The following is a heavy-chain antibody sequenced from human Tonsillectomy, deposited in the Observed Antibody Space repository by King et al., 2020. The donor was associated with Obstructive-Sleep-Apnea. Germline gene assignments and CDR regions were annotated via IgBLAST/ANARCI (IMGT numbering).Heavy chain of an antibody. J-gene: IGHJ3*02. CDR1: GGSISSGGYY. D-gene: IGHD4-17*01. CDR2: SYYSGRT. CDR3: SRDPYGDYRGTDAFDI. V-gene: IGHV4-31*03. Sequence: VQLQESCPGLVKPSQTLTLTCTVSGGSISSGGYYWSWIRHPPGKCLEWVGYSYYSGRTYYNPSLKSGVTILVDKSKNQFPLKRRSVTAADTAVYYCSRDPYGDYRGTDAFDIWGQGKMVTVSS.